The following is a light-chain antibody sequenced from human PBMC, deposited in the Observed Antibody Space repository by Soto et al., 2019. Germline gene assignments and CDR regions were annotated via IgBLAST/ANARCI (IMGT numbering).Light chain of an antibody. CDR3: QPYNNWPLT. Sequence: EIVLTQSPATLSLSPGERATLSCRASQSVSRYLAWYQQKPGQAPRLLIYDAYNRAIGIQARFSGSRSGPEFTLTINSLQSEDFAIYYCQPYNNWPLTFGGGTKVDIK. CDR2: DAY. CDR1: QSVSRY. V-gene: IGKV3-11*01. J-gene: IGKJ4*01.